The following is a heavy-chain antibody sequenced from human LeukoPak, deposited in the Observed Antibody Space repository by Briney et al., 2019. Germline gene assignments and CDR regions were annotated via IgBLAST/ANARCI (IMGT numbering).Heavy chain of an antibody. J-gene: IGHJ4*02. CDR2: IHPGSGVT. CDR3: TREDY. CDR1: GYTFTGYF. Sequence: ASVKVSCKTSGYTFTGYFIHWVRQAPGQGVEWMGWIHPGSGVTTYAQKFQGRVTLTRDTSISTAYMELSRLRSDDTTVYYCTREDYRGQGTLVTVSS. V-gene: IGHV1-2*02.